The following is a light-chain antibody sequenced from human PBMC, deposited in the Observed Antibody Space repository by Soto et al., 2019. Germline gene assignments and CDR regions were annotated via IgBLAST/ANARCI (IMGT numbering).Light chain of an antibody. Sequence: DMQMTQSPSTLSASVGDRVTITSRASQSISSWLAWYQQKPGKAPNLLIYKASSLESGVPSRFSGSGSGIEFTLTISSLQPDDFATYYCQQYNSYPLTFGGGTKVEIK. CDR1: QSISSW. CDR2: KAS. J-gene: IGKJ4*01. CDR3: QQYNSYPLT. V-gene: IGKV1-5*03.